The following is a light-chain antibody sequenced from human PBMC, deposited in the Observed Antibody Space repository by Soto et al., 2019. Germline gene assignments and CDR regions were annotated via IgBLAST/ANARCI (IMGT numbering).Light chain of an antibody. V-gene: IGLV1-51*01. CDR3: GTWDSSLSGVI. CDR1: SSNIGTNY. J-gene: IGLJ2*01. Sequence: QSVLTQPPSVSAAPGQKVTISCSGSSSNIGTNYVSWYQHLPGTAPKLLIYDNNKRPSGIPDRFSASKSGTSATLGITGLQTGDEADYYCGTWDSSLSGVIFGGGTKVTVL. CDR2: DNN.